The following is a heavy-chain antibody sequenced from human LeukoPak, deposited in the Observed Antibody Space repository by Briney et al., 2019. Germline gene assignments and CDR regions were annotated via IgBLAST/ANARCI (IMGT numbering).Heavy chain of an antibody. V-gene: IGHV4-39*07. CDR3: ARGVAAAGTGATRWFDP. CDR1: GGSISSSSYY. J-gene: IGHJ5*02. D-gene: IGHD6-13*01. CDR2: IYYSGST. Sequence: SETLSLTCTVSGGSISSSSYYWGWIRQPPGKGLEWIGSIYYSGSTYYNPSLKSRVTISVDTSKNQFSLKLSSVTAADTAVYYCARGVAAAGTGATRWFDPWGQGTLVTVSS.